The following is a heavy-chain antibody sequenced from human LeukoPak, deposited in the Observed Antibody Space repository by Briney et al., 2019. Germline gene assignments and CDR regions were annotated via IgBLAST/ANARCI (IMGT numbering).Heavy chain of an antibody. V-gene: IGHV3-23*01. CDR1: GFTFNKYA. CDR3: AKSGYNRFDY. D-gene: IGHD5-24*01. Sequence: GGSLRLSCAASGFTFNKYAMNWVRQAPGKGLEWVSSIAGTGGSTYYADSVKGRFTISRDNSKNTLYLQMNSLIAEDTAVYYCAKSGYNRFDYWGQGTRVTVSS. CDR2: IAGTGGST. J-gene: IGHJ4*02.